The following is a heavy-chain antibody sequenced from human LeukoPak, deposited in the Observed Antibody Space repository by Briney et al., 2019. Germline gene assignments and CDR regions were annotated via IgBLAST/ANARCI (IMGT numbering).Heavy chain of an antibody. D-gene: IGHD2-2*01. CDR2: RNGGCT. J-gene: IGHJ4*02. CDR1: GFTFDDYG. V-gene: IGHV3-20*04. CDR3: ARVQGYCSSTSCYFDY. Sequence: GGSLRLSCAASGFTFDDYGMSWVRQAPGKGLEWVSGRNGGCTGYADSVKGRFTISRDNAKNSLYLQMNSLRAEDTALYYCARVQGYCSSTSCYFDYWGQGTLVTVSS.